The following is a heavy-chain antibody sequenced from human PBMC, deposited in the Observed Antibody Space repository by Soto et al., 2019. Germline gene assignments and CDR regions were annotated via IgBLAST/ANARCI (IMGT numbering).Heavy chain of an antibody. CDR3: ARDFVGYNGMDV. CDR2: IHHSGSM. CDR1: GASISSGAHY. D-gene: IGHD1-26*01. Sequence: PSETLSLTCTVSGASISSGAHYWSWTRQLPGKGLEWIGYIHHSGSMFYNPSLKSRVTISLDTSKNQLSLLMSSVTAADTARYYCARDFVGYNGMDVWGQGTTVTFSS. V-gene: IGHV4-31*03. J-gene: IGHJ6*02.